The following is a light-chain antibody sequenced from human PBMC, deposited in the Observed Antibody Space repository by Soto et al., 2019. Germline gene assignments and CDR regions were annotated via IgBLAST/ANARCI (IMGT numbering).Light chain of an antibody. CDR1: QSISRW. Sequence: DIQMTQSPSTLSASIGDSVTISCRASQSISRWMAWYQQKPGKAPKLLIYDASILESGVPSRFSGSGSGTEFTLTISSLQPDDSATYYCQQYINRWTFGQGTKVEIK. CDR2: DAS. J-gene: IGKJ1*01. V-gene: IGKV1-5*01. CDR3: QQYINRWT.